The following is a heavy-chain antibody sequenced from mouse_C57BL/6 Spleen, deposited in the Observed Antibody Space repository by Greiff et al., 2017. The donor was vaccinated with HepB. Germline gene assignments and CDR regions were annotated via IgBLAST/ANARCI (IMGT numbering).Heavy chain of an antibody. J-gene: IGHJ2*01. CDR1: GYTFTSYW. Sequence: QVQLKQPGAELVKPGASVKMSCKASGYTFTSYWITWVKQRPGQGLEWIGDIYPGSGSTNYNEKFKSKATLTVDTSSNTAYMQLSSLTSEDSAVYYCATGHYGVSAPFDYWGQGTTLTVSS. V-gene: IGHV1-55*01. CDR2: IYPGSGST. CDR3: ATGHYGVSAPFDY. D-gene: IGHD1-1*01.